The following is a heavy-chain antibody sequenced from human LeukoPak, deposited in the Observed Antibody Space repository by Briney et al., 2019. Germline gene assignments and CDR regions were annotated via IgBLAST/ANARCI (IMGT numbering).Heavy chain of an antibody. V-gene: IGHV3-30*02. Sequence: GSLRLSCAASGFTFSSYGMHRVRQAPGKGLEWVAFIRYDGSNKYYADSVKGRFTISRDNSKNTLYLQMNSLRAEDTAVYYCAKVGATRSYIWGQGTMVTVSS. CDR1: GFTFSSYG. J-gene: IGHJ3*02. CDR3: AKVGATRSYI. CDR2: IRYDGSNK. D-gene: IGHD1-26*01.